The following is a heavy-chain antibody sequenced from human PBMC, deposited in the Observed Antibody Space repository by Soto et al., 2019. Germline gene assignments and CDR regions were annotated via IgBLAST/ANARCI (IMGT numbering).Heavy chain of an antibody. J-gene: IGHJ6*02. V-gene: IGHV3-30*18. CDR1: GFTFSSYG. CDR2: ISYDGSNK. CDR3: AKDLGPVGATYYYYGMDV. Sequence: GGSLRLSCAASGFTFSSYGMHWVRQAPGKGLEWVAVISYDGSNKYYADSVKGRFTISRDNSKNTLYLQMNSLRAEDTAVYYCAKDLGPVGATYYYYGMDVWGQGTTVTVSS. D-gene: IGHD1-26*01.